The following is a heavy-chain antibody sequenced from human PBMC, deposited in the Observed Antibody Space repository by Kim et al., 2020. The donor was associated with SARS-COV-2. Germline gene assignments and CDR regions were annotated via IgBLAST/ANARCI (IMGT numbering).Heavy chain of an antibody. CDR2: IKTKDDGEAT. CDR1: GFTFTKAW. CDR3: TAYTAGVYYYGVDV. Sequence: GGSLRLSCVASGFTFTKAWMNWVRQAPGKGLEWVGRIKTKDDGEATDYAAPVQGRFTISRDDSRNTLYLQMNGLNTDDTAVYYCTAYTAGVYYYGVDVWGKGTTVTVSS. D-gene: IGHD2-2*02. J-gene: IGHJ6*04. V-gene: IGHV3-15*01.